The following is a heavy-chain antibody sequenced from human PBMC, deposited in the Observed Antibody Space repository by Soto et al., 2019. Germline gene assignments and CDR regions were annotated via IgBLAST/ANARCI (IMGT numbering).Heavy chain of an antibody. CDR3: ASLQFTSYDYSNSYYYMDV. Sequence: LSLTCTVSGGSISCYYWSWIRQPPGKGLEWIGYIYYSGSTNYNPSLKGRVTISVDTSKNQFSLKLSSVTAADTAVYYCASLQFTSYDYSNSYYYMDVWGKGTTVTVSS. V-gene: IGHV4-59*08. D-gene: IGHD4-4*01. CDR1: GGSISCYY. J-gene: IGHJ6*03. CDR2: IYYSGST.